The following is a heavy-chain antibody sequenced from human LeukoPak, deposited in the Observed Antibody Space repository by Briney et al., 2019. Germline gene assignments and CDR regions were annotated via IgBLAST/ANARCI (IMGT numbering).Heavy chain of an antibody. J-gene: IGHJ2*01. CDR3: ARVYYSSSYDYWYFDL. D-gene: IGHD6-13*01. Sequence: SETLSLTCTVSGGSISSYYWSWIRQPPGKGLEWIGYIYYSGSTNYNPSLKSRVTISVETSKNQFSLKLSSVTAADTAVYYCARVYYSSSYDYWYFDLWGRGTLVTVSS. V-gene: IGHV4-59*01. CDR2: IYYSGST. CDR1: GGSISSYY.